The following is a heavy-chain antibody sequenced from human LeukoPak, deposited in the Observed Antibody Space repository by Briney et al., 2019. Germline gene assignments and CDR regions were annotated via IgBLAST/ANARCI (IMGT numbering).Heavy chain of an antibody. D-gene: IGHD2-2*01. V-gene: IGHV3-7*01. CDR2: IKQDGSEK. CDR1: GFTFSSYW. CDR3: ARDASGARSTSFYYYMDV. Sequence: PGGSLRLSCAASGFTFSSYWMSWVRQAPGKGLEWVANIKQDGSEKYYVDSVKGRFTISRDNAKNSLYLQMNSLRAEDTAVYYCARDASGARSTSFYYYMDVWGKGTTVTVSS. J-gene: IGHJ6*03.